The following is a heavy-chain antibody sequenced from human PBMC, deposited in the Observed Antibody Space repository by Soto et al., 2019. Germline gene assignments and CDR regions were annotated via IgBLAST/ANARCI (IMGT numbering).Heavy chain of an antibody. CDR3: AKSDRGLDY. CDR1: GFTFDDYA. J-gene: IGHJ4*02. V-gene: IGHV3-9*01. D-gene: IGHD3-10*01. CDR2: ISGNSGSI. Sequence: EVQLVESGGGLVQPGRSLRLSCAASGFTFDDYAMHWVRQAPGKGLEWVSGISGNSGSIGYADSVKGRFTISRDNAKNSLYLQMNSLRAEDTALYYCAKSDRGLDYWGQGTLVTVSS.